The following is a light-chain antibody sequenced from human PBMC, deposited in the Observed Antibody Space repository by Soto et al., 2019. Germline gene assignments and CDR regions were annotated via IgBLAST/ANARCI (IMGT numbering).Light chain of an antibody. CDR2: GSS. CDR1: QGVSSN. CDR3: QQYNNWPRT. J-gene: IGKJ1*01. V-gene: IGKV3-15*01. Sequence: EIVMPQSPAPLSVSPGERATLSCRASQGVSSNLAWYQQKPGQAPRLLIYGSSTRATGIPARFSGSGSGTEFTLTISSLQSEDFAVYYCQQYNNWPRTFGQGTKVEIK.